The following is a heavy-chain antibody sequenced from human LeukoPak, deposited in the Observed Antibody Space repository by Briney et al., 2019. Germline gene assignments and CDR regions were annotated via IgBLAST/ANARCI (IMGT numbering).Heavy chain of an antibody. V-gene: IGHV1-69*04. CDR1: GGTFSSYA. J-gene: IGHJ6*02. Sequence: ASVKVSCKASGGTFSSYAISWVRQAPGQGLEWMGRIIPILGIANYAQKLQGRVTITADKSTSTAYMELSSLRSEDTAVYYCASSEDSSGYVWEYYYYYYGMDVWGQGTTVTVSS. CDR2: IIPILGIA. CDR3: ASSEDSSGYVWEYYYYYYGMDV. D-gene: IGHD3-22*01.